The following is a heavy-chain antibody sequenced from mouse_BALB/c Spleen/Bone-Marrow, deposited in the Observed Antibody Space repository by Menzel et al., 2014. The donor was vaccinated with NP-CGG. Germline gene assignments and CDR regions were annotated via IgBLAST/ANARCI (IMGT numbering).Heavy chain of an antibody. CDR1: GFNIKDTY. CDR2: IDPANGNT. D-gene: IGHD1-2*01. V-gene: IGHV14-3*02. Sequence: VQLQQSGAELVKPGASVKLFCTASGFNIKDTYMHWVKQRPEQGLEWIGRIDPANGNTKYDPKFQGKATITADASSNTAYLQLSSLTSEDTAVYYCARSHYYGSYAMDYWGQGTSVTVSS. CDR3: ARSHYYGSYAMDY. J-gene: IGHJ4*01.